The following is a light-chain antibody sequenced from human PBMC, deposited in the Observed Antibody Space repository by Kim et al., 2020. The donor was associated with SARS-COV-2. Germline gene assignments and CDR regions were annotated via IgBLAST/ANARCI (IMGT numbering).Light chain of an antibody. V-gene: IGLV3-1*01. Sequence: SYELTQPPSVSVSPGQTATIPCSGDNLGGRYVSWYQQRPGQTPVLVMYQDIERPSGIPDRFSGCNSGNTATLTISGTQAMDEADYYCQAWDNNAAIFGGG. CDR3: QAWDNNAAI. CDR1: NLGGRY. J-gene: IGLJ2*01. CDR2: QDI.